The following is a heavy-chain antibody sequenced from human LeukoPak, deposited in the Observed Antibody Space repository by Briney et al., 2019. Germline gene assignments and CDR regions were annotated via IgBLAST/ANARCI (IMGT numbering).Heavy chain of an antibody. CDR1: GFTVSSNY. Sequence: GGSLRLSCAASGFTVSSNYMSWVRQAPGKGLEWVSVIYSGGSTYYADSVKGRFTISRDNSKNTLYLQMNSLRAEDTAVYYCAKKGGYSYGYGAFDIWGQGTMVTVSS. V-gene: IGHV3-53*01. CDR3: AKKGGYSYGYGAFDI. D-gene: IGHD5-18*01. CDR2: IYSGGST. J-gene: IGHJ3*02.